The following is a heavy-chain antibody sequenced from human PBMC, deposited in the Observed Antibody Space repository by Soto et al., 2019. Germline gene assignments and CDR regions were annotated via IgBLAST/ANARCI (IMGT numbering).Heavy chain of an antibody. CDR3: ARVQYYYDSSGYYYPRGPYDY. Sequence: SETRARTGAGSGGSISSSNWWSWVRQPPGKGLEWIGEIYHSGSTNYNPSLKSRVTISVDKSKNQFSLKLSSVTAADTAVYYCARVQYYYDSSGYYYPRGPYDYWGQGTLVTVSS. V-gene: IGHV4-4*02. CDR2: IYHSGST. D-gene: IGHD3-22*01. J-gene: IGHJ4*02. CDR1: GGSISSSNW.